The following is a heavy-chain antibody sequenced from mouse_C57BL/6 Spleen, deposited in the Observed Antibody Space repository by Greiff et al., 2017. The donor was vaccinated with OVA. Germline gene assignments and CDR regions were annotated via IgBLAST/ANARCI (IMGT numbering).Heavy chain of an antibody. J-gene: IGHJ1*03. CDR2: ISDGGSYT. Sequence: EVKVVESGGGLVKPGGSLKLSCAASGFTFSSYAMSWVRQTPEKRLEWVATISDGGSYTYYPDNVKGRFTISRDNAKNNLYLQMSHLKSEDTAMYYCARGRYYYGSRGWYFDVWGTGTTVTVSS. D-gene: IGHD1-1*01. V-gene: IGHV5-4*03. CDR1: GFTFSSYA. CDR3: ARGRYYYGSRGWYFDV.